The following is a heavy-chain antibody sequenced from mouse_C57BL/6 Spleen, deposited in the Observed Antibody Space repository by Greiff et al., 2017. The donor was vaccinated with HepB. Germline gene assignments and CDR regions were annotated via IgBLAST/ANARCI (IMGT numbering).Heavy chain of an antibody. V-gene: IGHV6-3*01. D-gene: IGHD1-1*01. CDR2: IRLKSDNYAT. Sequence: EVQLVESGGGLVQPGGSMKLSCVASGFTFSNYWMNWVRQSPEKGLEWVAQIRLKSDNYATHYAESVKGRFTISRDDSKSSVYLQMNNLRAEDTGIYYCTANYGSSYWYFDVWGTGTTVTVSS. CDR3: TANYGSSYWYFDV. J-gene: IGHJ1*03. CDR1: GFTFSNYW.